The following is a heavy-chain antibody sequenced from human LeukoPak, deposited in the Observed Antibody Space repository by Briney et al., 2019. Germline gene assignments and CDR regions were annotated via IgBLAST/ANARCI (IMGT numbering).Heavy chain of an antibody. CDR2: IYYSGST. Sequence: PSQTLSLTCTVSGGSISSGDYYWSWLRQPPGKGLEWIGYIYYSGSTYYNPSLKSRVTISVDTSKNQFSLKLSSVTAADTAVYYCASLYGDYHGMDVWGQGTTVTVSS. CDR3: ASLYGDYHGMDV. V-gene: IGHV4-30-4*01. J-gene: IGHJ6*02. D-gene: IGHD4-17*01. CDR1: GGSISSGDYY.